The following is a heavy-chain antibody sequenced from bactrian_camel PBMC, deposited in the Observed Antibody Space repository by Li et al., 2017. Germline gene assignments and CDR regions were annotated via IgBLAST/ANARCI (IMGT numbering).Heavy chain of an antibody. CDR3: AADLGDCSTGDCYCHPANDLRY. V-gene: IGHV3-3*01. CDR1: EWPYTSAC. D-gene: IGHD3*01. Sequence: QVQLVESGGGSVQAGGSLNLSCVVSEWPYTSACVGWFRQSPGKEREKVAHIYTRPGITQYTDSVKGRFTISHDAAKSTTYLQMTSLKPEDTAMYYCAADLGDCSTGDCYCHPANDLRYWGQ. J-gene: IGHJ6*01. CDR2: IYTRPGIT.